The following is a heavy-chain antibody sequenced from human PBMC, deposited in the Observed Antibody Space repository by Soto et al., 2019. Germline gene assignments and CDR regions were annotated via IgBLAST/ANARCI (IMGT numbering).Heavy chain of an antibody. J-gene: IGHJ6*02. CDR3: TRKTPPTGMEV. Sequence: EVQLVESGGGLVQPGGSLRLSCAASGFTLSSYDIHWVRQATGEGLAWVSGIGSGGDTHYADSVKGQFIISREDGKNSLYLQMNNLRVGDPAVYYCTRKTPPTGMEVWGQGATVTVSS. CDR2: IGSGGDT. V-gene: IGHV3-13*01. CDR1: GFTLSSYD. D-gene: IGHD3-9*01.